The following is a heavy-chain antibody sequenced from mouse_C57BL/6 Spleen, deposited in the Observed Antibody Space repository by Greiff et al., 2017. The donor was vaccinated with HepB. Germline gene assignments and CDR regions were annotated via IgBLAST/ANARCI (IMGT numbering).Heavy chain of an antibody. D-gene: IGHD2-10*01. CDR2: IYPRSGNT. CDR1: GYTFTSYG. V-gene: IGHV1-81*01. CDR3: ATYYEAY. J-gene: IGHJ3*01. Sequence: QVQLQQCGAELARPGASVKLSCKASGYTFTSYGISWVKQRTGQGLEWIGEIYPRSGNTYYNEKFKGKATLTADKSSSTAYMELRSLTSEDSAVYFCATYYEAYWGQGTLVTVSA.